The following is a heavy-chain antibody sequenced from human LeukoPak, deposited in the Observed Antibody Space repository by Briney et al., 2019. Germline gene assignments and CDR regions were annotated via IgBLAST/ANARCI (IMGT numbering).Heavy chain of an antibody. V-gene: IGHV3-74*01. D-gene: IGHD3-22*01. CDR3: AREPLYDSTLSNAFDI. CDR1: GFTFSRYW. CDR2: INSDGNSI. Sequence: GGSLRLSCAASGFTFSRYWMHWVRQAPGEGLVWVSRINSDGNSISYADSVKGRFTISRDNAKNTLYLQMNSLRAEDTAVYYCAREPLYDSTLSNAFDIWGQGTMVTVSS. J-gene: IGHJ3*02.